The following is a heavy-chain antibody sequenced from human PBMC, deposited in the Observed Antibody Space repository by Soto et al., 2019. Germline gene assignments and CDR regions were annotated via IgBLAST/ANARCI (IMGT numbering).Heavy chain of an antibody. CDR2: INHSGST. Sequence: QVHLQQWGAGPLKPSETLSLTCAVYGGSFSDYYWNWIRQPPGKGLEWIGEINHSGSTNYNPSLKSRVTISVDTSKNHFSLKLSSVNAADTAVYSCARGRVGATHWNWFDPWGQGTLVTVSS. V-gene: IGHV4-34*01. CDR3: ARGRVGATHWNWFDP. D-gene: IGHD1-26*01. CDR1: GGSFSDYY. J-gene: IGHJ5*02.